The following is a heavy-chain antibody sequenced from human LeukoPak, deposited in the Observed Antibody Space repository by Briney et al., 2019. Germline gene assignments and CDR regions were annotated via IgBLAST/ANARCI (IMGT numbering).Heavy chain of an antibody. CDR2: SSPYSGNT. Sequence: GASVKVSCKASGYTFTTYGISWVRQAPGHRLEWIGWSSPYSGNTDYAQKFQGRVTMTTDASTTTAYMELRSLISDDTAVYYCARADPTNSGDEYFDYWGQGTLITVSS. D-gene: IGHD6-25*01. V-gene: IGHV1-18*01. J-gene: IGHJ4*02. CDR1: GYTFTTYG. CDR3: ARADPTNSGDEYFDY.